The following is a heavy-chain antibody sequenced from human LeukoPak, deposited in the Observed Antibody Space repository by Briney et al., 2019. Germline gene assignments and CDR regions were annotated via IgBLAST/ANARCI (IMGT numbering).Heavy chain of an antibody. CDR1: GYTFTSYG. V-gene: IGHV1-18*01. J-gene: IGHJ4*02. CDR3: ARSSEYSGSYYVAY. CDR2: ISAYNGNT. D-gene: IGHD1-26*01. Sequence: GASVKVSCKASGYTFTSYGISWARQAPGQGLEWMGWISAYNGNTNYAQKLQGRVTMTTDTSTSTAYMELRSLRSDDTAVYYCARSSEYSGSYYVAYWGQGTLVTVSS.